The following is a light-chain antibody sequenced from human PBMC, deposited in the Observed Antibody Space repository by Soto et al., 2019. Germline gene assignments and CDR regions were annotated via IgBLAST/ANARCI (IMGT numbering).Light chain of an antibody. V-gene: IGKV1-8*01. Sequence: MTQSRSSVSASVGDRITINCRASRDIGSDLSWYQQKPGKAPTLLIYAASTLQSGVPSRFSGSGSGTDFTLTTSCLQSEDFATYYCQQYYSYTWKFGQGTKVDIK. CDR3: QQYYSYTWK. CDR2: AAS. J-gene: IGKJ1*01. CDR1: RDIGSD.